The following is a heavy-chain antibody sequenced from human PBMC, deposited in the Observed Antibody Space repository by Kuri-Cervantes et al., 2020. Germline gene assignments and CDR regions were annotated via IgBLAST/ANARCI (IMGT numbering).Heavy chain of an antibody. CDR2: IYYSGST. CDR3: ARGVPSGNTSSRQRHYYYYGMDV. J-gene: IGHJ6*02. D-gene: IGHD3-10*01. Sequence: LRLSCPVSGGSISSGDYYWSWIRQPPGKGLEWIGYIYYSGSTYYNPSLKSRVTVSVDTSKNQFSLKLSSVTAADTAVYYCARGVPSGNTSSRQRHYYYYGMDVWGQGTTVTVSS. V-gene: IGHV4-30-4*01. CDR1: GGSISSGDYY.